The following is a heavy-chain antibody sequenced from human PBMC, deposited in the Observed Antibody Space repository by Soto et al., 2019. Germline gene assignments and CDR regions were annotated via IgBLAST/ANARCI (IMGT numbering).Heavy chain of an antibody. J-gene: IGHJ4*02. Sequence: SETLSLTCTVSGGSISSYYWSWIRQPPGKGLEWIGYIYYSGTTNYNPSLKSRVTTSVDTSKNQFSLKLSSVTAADTAVYYCARLNDYSNPPYYFDYWGQGTLVTVSS. CDR3: ARLNDYSNPPYYFDY. CDR1: GGSISSYY. V-gene: IGHV4-59*08. CDR2: IYYSGTT. D-gene: IGHD4-4*01.